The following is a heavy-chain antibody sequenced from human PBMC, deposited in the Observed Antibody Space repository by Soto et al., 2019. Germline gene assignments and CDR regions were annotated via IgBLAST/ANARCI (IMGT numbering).Heavy chain of an antibody. V-gene: IGHV4-59*01. CDR1: GGSISGYY. CDR2: IYYTGST. CDR3: VRNGEYSSYFDH. J-gene: IGHJ4*02. D-gene: IGHD3-22*01. Sequence: SETLSLTCTVSGGSISGYYWSWIWQPPGKGLEWIGYIYYTGSTSYNPSLKSRVTISVDRPKNQFSLKLSSVTAADTAVYYCVRNGEYSSYFDHWGKGILVTV.